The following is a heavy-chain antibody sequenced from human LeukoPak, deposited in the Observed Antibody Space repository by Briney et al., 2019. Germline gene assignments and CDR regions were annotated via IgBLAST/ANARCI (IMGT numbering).Heavy chain of an antibody. Sequence: GGSLRPSCAASGFTFSSYNMNWVRQAPGKGLEWVSYISSSSSTIYYADSVKGRFTISRDNAKNSLYLQMNSLRAEDTAVYYCARGSGGMDVWGKGTTVTVSS. CDR3: ARGSGGMDV. CDR1: GFTFSSYN. D-gene: IGHD3-3*01. J-gene: IGHJ6*03. CDR2: ISSSSSTI. V-gene: IGHV3-48*04.